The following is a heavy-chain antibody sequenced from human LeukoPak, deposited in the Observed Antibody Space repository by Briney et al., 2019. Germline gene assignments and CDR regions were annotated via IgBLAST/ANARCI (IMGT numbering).Heavy chain of an antibody. J-gene: IGHJ4*02. V-gene: IGHV3-30*04. CDR1: GFTFSSYA. CDR2: ISFDGRFK. Sequence: PGGSLRLSCTASGFTFSSYAMHWVRQAPGKGLEWMAMISFDGRFKYHADSVKGRFTISRDNSKNTLYLQMNSLRAEDTAVYYCARDSSSGTYFPYYWGQGTLVTVSS. CDR3: ARDSSSGTYFPYY. D-gene: IGHD1-26*01.